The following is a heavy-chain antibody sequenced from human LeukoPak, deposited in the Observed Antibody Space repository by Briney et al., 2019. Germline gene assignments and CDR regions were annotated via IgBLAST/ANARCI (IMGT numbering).Heavy chain of an antibody. CDR1: GFTFSSYA. J-gene: IGHJ5*02. D-gene: IGHD3-9*01. CDR2: ISYDGSNK. Sequence: PGGSLRLSCAASGFTFSSYAMHLVRQAPSKGLEWVAVISYDGSNKYYADSVKGRFTISRDNSKNTLYLQMNSLRAEDTAVYYCXXXXXXXRYFDWFDPWGQGTLVTVSS. CDR3: XXXXXXXRYFDWFDP. V-gene: IGHV3-30-3*01.